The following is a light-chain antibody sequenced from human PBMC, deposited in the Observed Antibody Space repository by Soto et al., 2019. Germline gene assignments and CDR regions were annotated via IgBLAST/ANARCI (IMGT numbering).Light chain of an antibody. CDR3: SSYAGGTTSYVV. CDR1: SSDVGGYNY. V-gene: IGLV2-8*01. CDR2: EVN. Sequence: QSVLTQPPSASGSPGQSVAISCTGTSSDVGGYNYVSWYQQHPGKAPKLMIYEVNKRPSGVPDRFSGSKSGNTASLTVSGLQAEDEADYYCSSYAGGTTSYVVFGRGTKLTVL. J-gene: IGLJ2*01.